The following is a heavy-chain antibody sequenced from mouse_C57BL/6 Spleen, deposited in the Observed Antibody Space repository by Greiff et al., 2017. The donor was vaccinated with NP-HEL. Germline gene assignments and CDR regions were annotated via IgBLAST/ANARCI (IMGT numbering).Heavy chain of an antibody. CDR1: GFSFNTYA. CDR3: VRGLGGFDY. D-gene: IGHD4-1*01. CDR2: IRSKSNNYAT. V-gene: IGHV10-1*01. Sequence: DVKLVESGGGLVQPKGSLKLSCAASGFSFNTYAMNWVRQAPGKGLEWVARIRSKSNNYATYYADSVKDRFTISRDDSESMLYLQMNNLKTEDTAMYYCVRGLGGFDYWGQGTTLTVSS. J-gene: IGHJ2*01.